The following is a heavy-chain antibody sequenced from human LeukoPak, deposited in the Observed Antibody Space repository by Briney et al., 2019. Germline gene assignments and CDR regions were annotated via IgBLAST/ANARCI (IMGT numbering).Heavy chain of an antibody. CDR2: ISTYSDNT. Sequence: ASVKVSCKASGYTFTAYGFTWVRQAPGQGLEWMGWISTYSDNTNYAQNLQGRVTMTTDTSTTTAYMELRSLRSDDTAVCYCARTTAWARTKFDYWGQGTLVTVSS. CDR1: GYTFTAYG. D-gene: IGHD1-14*01. J-gene: IGHJ4*02. V-gene: IGHV1-18*01. CDR3: ARTTAWARTKFDY.